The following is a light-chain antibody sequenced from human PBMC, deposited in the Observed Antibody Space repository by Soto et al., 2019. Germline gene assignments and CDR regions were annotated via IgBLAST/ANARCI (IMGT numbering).Light chain of an antibody. V-gene: IGLV2-14*01. CDR3: SSYTSSSTYV. CDR1: SSDVGGYNY. Sequence: QSVLTQPPSASGSPGQSVTIPCTGTSSDVGGYNYVSWYQQHPGKAPKLMIYEVSKRPSGVSNRFSGSKSGNTASLTISGLQAEDEADYYCSSYTSSSTYVFGTGTKVTVL. CDR2: EVS. J-gene: IGLJ1*01.